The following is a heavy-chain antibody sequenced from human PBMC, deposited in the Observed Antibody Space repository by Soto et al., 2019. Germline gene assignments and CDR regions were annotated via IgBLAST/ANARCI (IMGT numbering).Heavy chain of an antibody. CDR2: ISYDGSNK. CDR1: GFTFSSYG. D-gene: IGHD2-15*01. Sequence: QVQLVESGGGVVQPGRSLRLSCAASGFTFSSYGMHWVRQAPGKGLEWVAVISYDGSNKYYADSVKGRFTISRDNSKNPLYPKMNSRMAGDAVVFYGAKVLPRGRDPRVFFDYGCQEPL. J-gene: IGHJ4*02. V-gene: IGHV3-30*18. CDR3: AKVLPRGRDPRVFFDY.